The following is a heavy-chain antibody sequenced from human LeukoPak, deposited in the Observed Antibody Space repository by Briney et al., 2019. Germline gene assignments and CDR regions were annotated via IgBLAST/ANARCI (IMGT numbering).Heavy chain of an antibody. CDR1: GGSISSYY. Sequence: SETLSLTCTVSGGSISSYYWSWIRQPPGKGLEWIGYLYYSVSTNYNPSLKSRVTISVDTSKNQFSLKLSSVTAADTAVYYFAREPPDYDILTGYPLYYFDYWGQGTLVTVSS. J-gene: IGHJ4*02. D-gene: IGHD3-9*01. CDR3: AREPPDYDILTGYPLYYFDY. V-gene: IGHV4-59*01. CDR2: LYYSVST.